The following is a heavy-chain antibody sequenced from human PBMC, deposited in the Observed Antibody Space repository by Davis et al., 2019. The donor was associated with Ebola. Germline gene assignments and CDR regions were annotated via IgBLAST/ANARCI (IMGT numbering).Heavy chain of an antibody. Sequence: ASVKVSCKASGYTFTGYNIHWMRQAPGHGLEWLGRVILKSGATNYAQKFQGRVTMTRDTSISTVYMELSSLRYDDTADYYCARGHNYAHEYWGQGTLVTVSS. V-gene: IGHV1-2*06. CDR2: VILKSGAT. J-gene: IGHJ4*02. D-gene: IGHD4-11*01. CDR3: ARGHNYAHEY. CDR1: GYTFTGYN.